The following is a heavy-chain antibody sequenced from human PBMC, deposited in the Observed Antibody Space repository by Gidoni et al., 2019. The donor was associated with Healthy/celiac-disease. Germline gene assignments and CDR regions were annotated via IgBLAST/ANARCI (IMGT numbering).Heavy chain of an antibody. V-gene: IGHV3-30-3*01. J-gene: IGHJ6*02. CDR1: GFTSSCYA. D-gene: IGHD5-12*01. Sequence: QAQLAESGGGVVQPGRSLRPSCAASGFTSSCYAMHWVRQAPGKGLEWVAVISYDGSNKYYADSVKGRFTISRDNSKNTLYLQMNSLRAEDTAVYYCARSRATIFYGMDVWGQGTTVTVSS. CDR3: ARSRATIFYGMDV. CDR2: ISYDGSNK.